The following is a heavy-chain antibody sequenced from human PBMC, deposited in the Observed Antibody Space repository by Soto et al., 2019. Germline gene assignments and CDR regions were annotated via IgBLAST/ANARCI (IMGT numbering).Heavy chain of an antibody. CDR1: GGSISSYY. J-gene: IGHJ5*02. CDR2: IYYSGST. Sequence: ASETLSLTCTVSGGSISSYYWSWIRQPPGKGLEWIGYIYYSGSTNYNPSLKSRVTISVDTSKNQFSLKLSSVTAADTAVYYCARHALSRGNWFDPWGQGTLVTVS. CDR3: ARHALSRGNWFDP. V-gene: IGHV4-59*08.